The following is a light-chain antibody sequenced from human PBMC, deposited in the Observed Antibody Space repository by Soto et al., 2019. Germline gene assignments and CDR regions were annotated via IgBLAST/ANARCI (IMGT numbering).Light chain of an antibody. V-gene: IGLV6-57*04. CDR1: SGSIANHY. CDR3: QSYDSSFVI. Sequence: NFMLTQPHSVSESPGKTVTISCTRSSGSIANHYVQWYQQRPRRAPITVIYENNQRPSGGPGRFSGSTDGSANSASLTISGLQTDDEADYSCQSYDSSFVIFGGGTKVTVL. J-gene: IGLJ2*01. CDR2: ENN.